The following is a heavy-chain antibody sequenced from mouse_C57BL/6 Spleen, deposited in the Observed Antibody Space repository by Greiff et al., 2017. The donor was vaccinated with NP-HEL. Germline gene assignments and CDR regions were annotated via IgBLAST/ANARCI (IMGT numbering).Heavy chain of an antibody. Sequence: EVQLQQSGAELVRPGASVKLSCTASGFNIKDYYMHWVKQRPEQGLEWIGWIDPENGDTEYASKFQGKATITADTTSNTAYLQLSSLTSEDTAVYYCTTGTSFAYWGQGTLVTVSA. CDR1: GFNIKDYY. J-gene: IGHJ3*01. V-gene: IGHV14-4*01. CDR2: IDPENGDT. CDR3: TTGTSFAY.